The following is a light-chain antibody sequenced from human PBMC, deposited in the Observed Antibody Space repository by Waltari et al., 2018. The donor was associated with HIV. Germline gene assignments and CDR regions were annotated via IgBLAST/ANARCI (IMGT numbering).Light chain of an antibody. CDR1: SDDGGYYNY. CDR2: DVT. V-gene: IGLV2-14*03. Sequence: QSALTQPASVSGSPGQSIVIPCTGTSDDGGYYNYVSWYQHHPGKVPTLVIYDVTSRPSGVSNRFSGSKSGNTASLTISGLRSDDEADYYCSSYVGSSTSWLFGGGTKLTV. CDR3: SSYVGSSTSWL. J-gene: IGLJ3*02.